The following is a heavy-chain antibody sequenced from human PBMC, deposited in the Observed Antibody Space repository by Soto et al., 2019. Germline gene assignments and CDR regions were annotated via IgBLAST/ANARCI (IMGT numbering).Heavy chain of an antibody. V-gene: IGHV2-70*13. Sequence: SGPTLVNPTETLTLTCTFSGFSLTSPGMCVSWIRQPPGKALEWLALIERDDDDKYYSTSLKTRLTISKDTRKNQVVLTMANMDPADTGTYYCARSIRGPRRFNGMDVWGQGTTVTVS. D-gene: IGHD1-20*01. CDR2: IERDDDDK. CDR3: ARSIRGPRRFNGMDV. J-gene: IGHJ6*02. CDR1: GFSLTSPGMC.